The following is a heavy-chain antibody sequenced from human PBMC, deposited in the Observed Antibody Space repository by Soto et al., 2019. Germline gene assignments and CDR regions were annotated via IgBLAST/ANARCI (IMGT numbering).Heavy chain of an antibody. CDR1: GFVFSSYA. J-gene: IGHJ3*02. CDR3: AKTTDGWFSAFEI. CDR2: ISGSGTTA. Sequence: GGSLRLSCAASGFVFSSYAMSRVRQAPGKGLEWVSAISGSGTTAYYADSVKGRFIFSRDNPKNTMYLQMNSLRAEDTAVYFCAKTTDGWFSAFEIWGQGTVVTVSS. D-gene: IGHD6-19*01. V-gene: IGHV3-23*01.